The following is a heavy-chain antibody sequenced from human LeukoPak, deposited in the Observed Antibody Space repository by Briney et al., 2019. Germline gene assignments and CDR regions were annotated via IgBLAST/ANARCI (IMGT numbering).Heavy chain of an antibody. Sequence: GGSLRLSCAASGFTFSSYAMSWVRQAPGKGLEWVSSISGGGSITYYADSVKGRFTISRDNSKNTLYLQMNSLRAEDTAVYYCAKSSGGRGDPIDYWGQGTLVTVSS. CDR2: ISGGGSIT. V-gene: IGHV3-23*01. J-gene: IGHJ4*02. CDR1: GFTFSSYA. CDR3: AKSSGGRGDPIDY.